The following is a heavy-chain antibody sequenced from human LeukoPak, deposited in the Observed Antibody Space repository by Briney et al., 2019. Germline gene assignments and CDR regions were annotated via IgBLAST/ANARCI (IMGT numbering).Heavy chain of an antibody. V-gene: IGHV3-30*03. CDR1: GFTFSSYG. CDR2: ISYDGSNK. J-gene: IGHJ4*02. D-gene: IGHD5-24*01. Sequence: PGGSLRLSCAASGFTFSSYGMHWVRQAPGKGLEWVAVISYDGSNKYYADSVKGRFTISRDNSKNTLYLQMNSLRAEDTAVYYCARGTSVTVERGYPADYWGQGTLVTVSS. CDR3: ARGTSVTVERGYPADY.